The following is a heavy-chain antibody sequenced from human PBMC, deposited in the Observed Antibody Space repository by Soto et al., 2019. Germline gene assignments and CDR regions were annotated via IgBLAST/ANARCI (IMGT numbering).Heavy chain of an antibody. J-gene: IGHJ5*02. V-gene: IGHV1-69*13. CDR2: IIPIFGTA. Sequence: SVKVSCKASGGTFSSYAISWVRQAPGQGLEWMGGIIPIFGTANYAQKFQGRVTITADESTSTAYMELSSLRSEDTAVYYCAKEGEAVAGTCRFDPWGQGTLVTVSS. CDR3: AKEGEAVAGTCRFDP. D-gene: IGHD6-19*01. CDR1: GGTFSSYA.